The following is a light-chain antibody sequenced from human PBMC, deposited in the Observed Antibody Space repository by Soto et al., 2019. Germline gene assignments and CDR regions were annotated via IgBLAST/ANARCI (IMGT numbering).Light chain of an antibody. CDR2: EVT. CDR1: NSDVGGHNY. Sequence: QSVLTQPASVSGSPGQSITISCTGTNSDVGGHNYVSWYQQRPGKVPKLLIYEVTDRPSGASNRFSGSKSGNTASLTISGLQAEDEADYYCSSFTTSRLYVFGPGTKVTVL. J-gene: IGLJ1*01. CDR3: SSFTTSRLYV. V-gene: IGLV2-14*01.